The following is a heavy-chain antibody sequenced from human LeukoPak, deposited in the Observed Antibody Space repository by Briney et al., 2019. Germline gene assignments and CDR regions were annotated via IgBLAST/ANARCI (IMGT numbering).Heavy chain of an antibody. CDR2: IYYSGST. V-gene: IGHV4-30-4*08. Sequence: SETLSLTCTVSGGSISSGDYYWSWIRQPPGKGLEWIGYIYYSGSTYYNPSLKSRVTISVDTSKNQFSLKLSSVTAADTAVYYCAGVVPAAMIFGYWGQGTLVTVSS. CDR1: GGSISSGDYY. D-gene: IGHD2-2*01. CDR3: AGVVPAAMIFGY. J-gene: IGHJ4*02.